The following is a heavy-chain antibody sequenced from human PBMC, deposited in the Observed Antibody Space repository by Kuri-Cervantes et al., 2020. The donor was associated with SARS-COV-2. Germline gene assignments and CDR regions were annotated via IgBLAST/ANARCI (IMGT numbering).Heavy chain of an antibody. CDR1: GGSISSGGYS. CDR3: ARASRLNSSGYYYSDPLLYFDY. V-gene: IGHV4-61*02. D-gene: IGHD3-22*01. CDR2: IYTSGST. Sequence: SETLSLTCAVSGGSISSGGYSWSWIRQPAGKGLEWIGRIYTSGSTNYNPSLKSRVTISVDTSKNQFSLKLSSVTAADTAVYYCARASRLNSSGYYYSDPLLYFDYWGQGTLVTVSS. J-gene: IGHJ4*02.